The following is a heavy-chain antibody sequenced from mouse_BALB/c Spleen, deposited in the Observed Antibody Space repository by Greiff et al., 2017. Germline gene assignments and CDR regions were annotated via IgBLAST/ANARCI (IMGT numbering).Heavy chain of an antibody. Sequence: DVMLVESGGGLVQPGGSLKLSCAASGFTFSSYGMSWVRQTPDKRLELVATINSNGGSTYYPDSVKGRFTISRDNAKNTLYLQMSSLKSEDTAMYYCARDSSGYLYYYAMDYWGQGTSVTVSS. CDR2: INSNGGST. CDR3: ARDSSGYLYYYAMDY. D-gene: IGHD3-1*01. CDR1: GFTFSSYG. V-gene: IGHV5-6-3*01. J-gene: IGHJ4*01.